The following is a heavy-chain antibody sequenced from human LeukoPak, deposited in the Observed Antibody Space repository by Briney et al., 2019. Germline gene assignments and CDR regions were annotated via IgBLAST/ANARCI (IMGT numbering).Heavy chain of an antibody. Sequence: GESLKISCKGSGYSFTNYWIGWVRQMPGKGLEWVGIIHPGDSDTRYSPTFQGQVTISIDKSISTAYLQWSSLKASDTAMYYCARKLGYYYGSGSYYFDYWGQGTLVTVSS. J-gene: IGHJ4*02. CDR1: GYSFTNYW. CDR3: ARKLGYYYGSGSYYFDY. V-gene: IGHV5-51*01. D-gene: IGHD3-10*01. CDR2: IHPGDSDT.